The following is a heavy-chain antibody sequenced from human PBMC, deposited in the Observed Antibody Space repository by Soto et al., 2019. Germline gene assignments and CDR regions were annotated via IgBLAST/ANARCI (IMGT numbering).Heavy chain of an antibody. V-gene: IGHV3-23*01. D-gene: IGHD2-2*01. CDR3: AKNKGGDDCTRTSCLYTFDY. CDR2: ISDSSST. CDR1: GFTFSTYA. Sequence: EVHVLESGGDLVQPGGSLRLSCAASGFTFSTYAMTWVRQAAGKGLEWVSTISDSSSTYYADSVKGRFTISRDNSKNKLYLEMTSLSDDDTAVYYCAKNKGGDDCTRTSCLYTFDYWGQGTLVTVSS. J-gene: IGHJ4*02.